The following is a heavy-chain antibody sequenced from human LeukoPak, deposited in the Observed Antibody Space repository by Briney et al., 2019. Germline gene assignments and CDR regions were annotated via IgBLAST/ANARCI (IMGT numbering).Heavy chain of an antibody. CDR3: AGGKYYGSGTRPGYLGY. Sequence: GGSLRLSCAASDFSVNNNYVDWIRQAPGKGLEWVSCMDNFGIKTYADSVQGRFTVSRDSSRNMVFLQMNSLRVEDTAVYYCAGGKYYGSGTRPGYLGYWGLGTMVTVSS. V-gene: IGHV3-53*01. CDR2: MDNFGIK. CDR1: DFSVNNNY. J-gene: IGHJ4*02. D-gene: IGHD3-10*01.